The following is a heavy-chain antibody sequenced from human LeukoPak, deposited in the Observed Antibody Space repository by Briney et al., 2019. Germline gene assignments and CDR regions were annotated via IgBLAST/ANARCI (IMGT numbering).Heavy chain of an antibody. J-gene: IGHJ4*02. D-gene: IGHD3-3*01. CDR2: IYPGDSDT. V-gene: IGHV5-51*01. CDR1: GYSFTSYW. CDR3: ARRGGTRGANDFWSGFDY. Sequence: GESLKISCKGSGYSFTSYWIGWVRQMPGKGLEWMGIIYPGDSDTRYSPSFQGQVTISADKSISTTYLQWSSLKAPDTAMYYCARRGGTRGANDFWSGFDYWGQGTLVTVSS.